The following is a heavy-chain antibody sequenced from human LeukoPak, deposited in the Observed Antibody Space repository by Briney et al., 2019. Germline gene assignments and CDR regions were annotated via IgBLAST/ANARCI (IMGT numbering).Heavy chain of an antibody. CDR1: GFTFSSHA. J-gene: IGHJ4*02. V-gene: IGHV3-30*04. CDR3: ARGVYGSGTSLQYTGGWYYFDT. CDR2: ISFDGSNK. D-gene: IGHD3-10*01. Sequence: GGSLRLSCAASGFTFSSHAMHWVRQAPGKGLEWVAVISFDGSNKYYADSVKGRFTISRDNSKNTLYLQMNSLRAEDTAVYYCARGVYGSGTSLQYTGGWYYFDTWGQGTLVTVSS.